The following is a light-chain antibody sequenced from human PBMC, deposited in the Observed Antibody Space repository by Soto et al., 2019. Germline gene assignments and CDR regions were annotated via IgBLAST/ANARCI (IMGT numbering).Light chain of an antibody. Sequence: QSSLTQLPSASGTHGQRLTISCSGSSSNIGSNTVNWYQQLPGTAPKLLIYSNNQRPSGVPDRFSGSKSGTSASLAISGLQSEDEADYYCAAWDDSLNGYVFGTGTKVTVL. CDR3: AAWDDSLNGYV. CDR1: SSNIGSNT. CDR2: SNN. J-gene: IGLJ1*01. V-gene: IGLV1-44*01.